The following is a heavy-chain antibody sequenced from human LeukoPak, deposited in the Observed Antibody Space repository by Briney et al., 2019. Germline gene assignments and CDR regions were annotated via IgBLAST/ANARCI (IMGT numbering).Heavy chain of an antibody. CDR1: RYTFTGYY. CDR3: ARGQRFPRDNWFDP. D-gene: IGHD3-10*01. J-gene: IGHJ5*02. CDR2: INPNSGGT. Sequence: ASVKVSCKASRYTFTGYYMHWVRQAPGQGLEWMGWINPNSGGTNYAQKFQGWVTMTRDTSISTAYMELSRLRSDDTAVYSCARGQRFPRDNWFDPWGQGTLVTVSS. V-gene: IGHV1-2*04.